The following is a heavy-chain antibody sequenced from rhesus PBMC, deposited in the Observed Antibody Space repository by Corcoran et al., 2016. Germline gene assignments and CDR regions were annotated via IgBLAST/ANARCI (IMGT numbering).Heavy chain of an antibody. J-gene: IGHJ4*01. V-gene: IGHV4-106*01. D-gene: IGHD6-25*01. CDR2: IYGSGGGT. CDR3: ARSAADGDY. CDR1: GGSISDDYY. Sequence: QVQLQESGPGLVKPSETLSLTCAVSGGSISDDYYWSWIRQPPGKGLEWIGYIYGSGGGTNDNPSLKNRVTISIDTSKNQFSRKLSSVTAADTAVYYCARSAADGDYWGQGVLVTVSS.